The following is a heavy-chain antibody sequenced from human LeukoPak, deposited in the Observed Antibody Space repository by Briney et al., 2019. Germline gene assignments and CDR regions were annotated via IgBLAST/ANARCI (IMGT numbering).Heavy chain of an antibody. CDR3: ARCLATGGRVSFDY. D-gene: IGHD6-13*01. V-gene: IGHV4-39*01. Sequence: PSETLSLTCTVSGGSISDSSFYWGWIRQPPGKGLEWIGSGHSSGNTNYAPSLNSRVTLSVDTSKNQFSLNLSSVTAADTAVYYCARCLATGGRVSFDYWGQGTLVTVSS. J-gene: IGHJ4*02. CDR1: GGSISDSSFY. CDR2: GHSSGNT.